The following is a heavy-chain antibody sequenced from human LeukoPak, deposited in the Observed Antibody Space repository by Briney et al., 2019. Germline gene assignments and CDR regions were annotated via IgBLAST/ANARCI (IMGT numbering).Heavy chain of an antibody. CDR1: GGSISSYY. V-gene: IGHV4-59*01. CDR3: ARGNYYYGSGSYSFDY. Sequence: SETLSLTCTVSGGSISSYYWSWIRQPPGKGLEWIGYIYYSGSTNYNPSLKSRVTISVDTSKNQFSLKLSSVTAADTAVYYCARGNYYYGSGSYSFDYWGQGTLVTVSS. CDR2: IYYSGST. J-gene: IGHJ4*02. D-gene: IGHD3-10*01.